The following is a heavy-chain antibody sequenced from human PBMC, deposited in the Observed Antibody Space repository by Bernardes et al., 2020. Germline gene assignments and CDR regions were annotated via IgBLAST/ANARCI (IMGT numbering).Heavy chain of an antibody. CDR1: GFTFSSYD. Sequence: GGSLRLSCAASGFTFSSYDMHWVRQATGKGLEWVAVILYQGRNKYYADSVKGRFTISRDNSKNTLYLQMNSLRAEDTAVYYCAKDLRDGYGDWYFDLWGRGTLVTVSS. CDR3: AKDLRDGYGDWYFDL. CDR2: ILYQGRNK. J-gene: IGHJ2*01. D-gene: IGHD5-12*01. V-gene: IGHV3-30*18.